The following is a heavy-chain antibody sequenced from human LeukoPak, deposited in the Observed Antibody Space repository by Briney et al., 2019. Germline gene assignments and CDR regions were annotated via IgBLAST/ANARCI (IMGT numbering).Heavy chain of an antibody. J-gene: IGHJ5*02. D-gene: IGHD6-19*01. CDR3: ARAKTDSSDRFWFDP. V-gene: IGHV3-23*01. CDR2: ISGSGGST. Sequence: PGGSLRLSCAASGFTFSSYAMSWVRQAPGKGLEWVSAISGSGGSTYYADSVKGRFTISRDNSKNTLYLQMNSLRAEDTAVYYCARAKTDSSDRFWFDPWGQGALVTVSS. CDR1: GFTFSSYA.